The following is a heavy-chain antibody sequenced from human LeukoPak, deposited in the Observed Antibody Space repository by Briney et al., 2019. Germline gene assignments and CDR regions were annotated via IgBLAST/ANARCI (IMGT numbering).Heavy chain of an antibody. V-gene: IGHV4-39*07. CDR2: IYYSGST. CDR1: GGSISSSSYY. J-gene: IGHJ6*03. D-gene: IGHD4-11*01. CDR3: AREATTVTDYYYYYMDV. Sequence: SETLSLTCTVSGGSISSSSYYWGWIRQPPGKGLEWIGSIYYSGSTYYNPSLKSRVTISVDTSKNQFSLKLSSVTAADTAVYYCAREATTVTDYYYYYMDVWGKGTTVTVSS.